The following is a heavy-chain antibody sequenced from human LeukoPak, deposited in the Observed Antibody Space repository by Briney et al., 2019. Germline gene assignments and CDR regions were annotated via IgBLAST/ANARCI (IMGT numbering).Heavy chain of an antibody. CDR2: IYYSGST. CDR1: GGSISSYY. V-gene: IGHV4-59*08. CDR3: ARRGLGFGELLDDAFDI. Sequence: SETLSLTCTVSGGSISSYYWSWIRQPPGKGLEWIGYIYYSGSTNYNPSLKSRVTISVDTSKNQFSLKLSSVTAADTAVYYCARRGLGFGELLDDAFDIWGQGTMVTVSS. D-gene: IGHD3-10*01. J-gene: IGHJ3*02.